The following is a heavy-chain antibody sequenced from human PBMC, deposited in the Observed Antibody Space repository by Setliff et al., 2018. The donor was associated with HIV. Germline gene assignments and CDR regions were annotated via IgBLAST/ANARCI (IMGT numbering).Heavy chain of an antibody. CDR1: GYNFANYW. CDR3: ARQPSGFLNPKDSFDF. V-gene: IGHV5-51*01. J-gene: IGHJ3*01. CDR2: IYPGDSDT. Sequence: GESLKISCKASGYNFANYWIGWVRQRPGKGLEWVGIIYPGDSDTKYSPSFQGQVSISADKSTSTACLQWISLKASYTATYYCARQPSGFLNPKDSFDFWGQGTRVTVSS.